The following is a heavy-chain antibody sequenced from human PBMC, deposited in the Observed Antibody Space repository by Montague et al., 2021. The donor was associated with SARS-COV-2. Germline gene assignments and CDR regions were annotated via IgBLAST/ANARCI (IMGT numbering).Heavy chain of an antibody. D-gene: IGHD3-22*01. CDR3: ARDKYYYDSSGYYPLVYFDY. V-gene: IGHV2-70*11. CDR2: IDWDDDK. CDR1: GFSLSTSGLC. Sequence: PALAKPTQTLTLTCTFSGFSLSTSGLCVSWIRQPPGKALEWLARIDWDDDKYYSTSLKTRLTISKDTSKNQVVLTMTNMDPVDTATCYCARDKYYYDSSGYYPLVYFDYWGQGTLVTVSS. J-gene: IGHJ4*02.